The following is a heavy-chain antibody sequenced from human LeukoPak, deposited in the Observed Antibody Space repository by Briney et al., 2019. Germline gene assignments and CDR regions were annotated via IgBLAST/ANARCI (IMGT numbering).Heavy chain of an antibody. CDR1: GGSISSGSYY. Sequence: PSETLSLTCTVSGGSISSGSYYWSWIRQPAGKGLEWIGRIYTSGSTNYNPSLKSRVTISVDTSKNQFSLKLSSVTAADTAVYYCARDAAGIAYYYYKDVWGKGTTVTVSS. CDR3: ARDAAGIAYYYYKDV. V-gene: IGHV4-61*02. J-gene: IGHJ6*03. D-gene: IGHD6-13*01. CDR2: IYTSGST.